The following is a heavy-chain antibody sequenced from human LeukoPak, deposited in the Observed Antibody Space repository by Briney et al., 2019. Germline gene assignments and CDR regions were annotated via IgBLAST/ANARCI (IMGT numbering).Heavy chain of an antibody. V-gene: IGHV4-34*01. J-gene: IGHJ4*03. D-gene: IGHD1-1*01. CDR3: ARGPTISETGYFDY. CDR1: GGSFCAYY. Sequence: PSETLSHTCALYGGSFCAYYWSCIPPSPGGRLEWIAGIDHRGDIKYNPSVQSRVSISVDTFKNQFSLKVTSLTAADTAVYYCARGPTISETGYFDYWGQGTLVTVSS. CDR2: IDHRGDI.